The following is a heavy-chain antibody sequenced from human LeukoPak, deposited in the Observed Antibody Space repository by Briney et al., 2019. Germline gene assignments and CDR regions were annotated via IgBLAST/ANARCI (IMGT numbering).Heavy chain of an antibody. V-gene: IGHV3-33*06. D-gene: IGHD3-22*01. Sequence: EPGGSLRLSCAASGFTFSSYGMHWVRQAPGKGLEWVAVIWYDGSNKYYADSVKGRFTISRDNSKNTVWLQMNSLRDEDTATYYCAKDRFYYRIFDSWGQGTLVTVSS. J-gene: IGHJ4*02. CDR1: GFTFSSYG. CDR3: AKDRFYYRIFDS. CDR2: IWYDGSNK.